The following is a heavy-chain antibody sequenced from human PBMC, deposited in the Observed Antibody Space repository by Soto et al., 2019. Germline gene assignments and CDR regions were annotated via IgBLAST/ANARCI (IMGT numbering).Heavy chain of an antibody. D-gene: IGHD2-2*01. CDR1: GFPVSYGYY. CDR3: ARLYCSSVSCYNDY. CDR2: IYQSGKT. J-gene: IGHJ4*02. Sequence: QVQLQESGPGLVKPSETLSLTCGVSGFPVSYGYYWGWIRQPPGKGLEWLGSIYQSGKTYYNPSLKSRVTLSMDTSKNEFSVRLRSVTAADTAVYFGARLYCSSVSCYNDYWGPGVQVTVSS. V-gene: IGHV4-38-2*01.